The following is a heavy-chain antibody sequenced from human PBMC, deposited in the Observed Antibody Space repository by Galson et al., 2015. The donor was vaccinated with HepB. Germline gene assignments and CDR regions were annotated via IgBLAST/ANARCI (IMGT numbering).Heavy chain of an antibody. CDR2: ISAYNGIT. V-gene: IGHV1-18*01. CDR3: ARDTYYGVVIAHDAFDI. J-gene: IGHJ3*02. Sequence: SVKVSCKASGYTFNTYGISWVRQAPGQGLEWMGWISAYNGITNYAQKVQGRVTMTTGTSTSTAYMELRSLRSDDTAVYYCARDTYYGVVIAHDAFDIWGQGTMVTVSS. D-gene: IGHD3-3*01. CDR1: GYTFNTYG.